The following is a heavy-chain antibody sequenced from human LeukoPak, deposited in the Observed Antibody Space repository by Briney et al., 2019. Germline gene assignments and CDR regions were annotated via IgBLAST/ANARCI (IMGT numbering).Heavy chain of an antibody. CDR3: ARADAGYSGHAGYFDY. J-gene: IGHJ4*02. D-gene: IGHD1-26*01. CDR2: IYYSGSI. CDR1: GGSNSSYY. Sequence: SETLSLTCTVSGGSNSSYYWSWIRQPPGKGLEWIGYIYYSGSINYNPSLKSRVTISVDTSKNQFSLKLSSVTAADTAVYYCARADAGYSGHAGYFDYWGQGTLVTVSS. V-gene: IGHV4-59*01.